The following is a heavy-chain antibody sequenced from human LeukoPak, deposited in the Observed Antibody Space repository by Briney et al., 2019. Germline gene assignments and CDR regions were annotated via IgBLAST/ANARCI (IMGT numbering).Heavy chain of an antibody. V-gene: IGHV3-23*01. D-gene: IGHD1-26*01. CDR1: GFTFSSYA. Sequence: PGGSLRLSCAASGFTFSSYAMNWVRQAPGKGLEWVSAISGSGGSTYYADSVKGRFTISRDNSKNTLYLQMNSLRAEDTAVYYCAKDSFSTVGATEAVDYWGQGTLVTVSS. CDR2: ISGSGGST. J-gene: IGHJ4*02. CDR3: AKDSFSTVGATEAVDY.